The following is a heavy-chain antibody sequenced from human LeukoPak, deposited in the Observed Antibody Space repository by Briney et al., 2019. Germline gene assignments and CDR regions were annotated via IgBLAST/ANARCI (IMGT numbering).Heavy chain of an antibody. Sequence: GGSLRLSCAASGFTFSSYGMHWVRQAPGKGLGWVAVISYDGSNKYYADSVKGRFTISRDNSKNTLYLQMNSLRAEDTAVYYCARTPYDDYGDESVDYWGQGTLVTVSS. V-gene: IGHV3-30*03. D-gene: IGHD4-17*01. J-gene: IGHJ4*02. CDR3: ARTPYDDYGDESVDY. CDR2: ISYDGSNK. CDR1: GFTFSSYG.